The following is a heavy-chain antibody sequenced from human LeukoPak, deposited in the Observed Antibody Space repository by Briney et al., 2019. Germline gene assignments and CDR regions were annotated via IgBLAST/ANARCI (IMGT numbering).Heavy chain of an antibody. Sequence: GASVKVSCKASGYSFTIYYIHWVRQAPGQGLEWMGIINPSGGSTSYAPKFQGRVTMTRDTSTSTVYMELSSLRSEDTAVYYCARDIYTSGSLGYWGQGTLVTVSS. D-gene: IGHD3-10*01. CDR1: GYSFTIYY. J-gene: IGHJ4*02. V-gene: IGHV1-46*01. CDR2: INPSGGST. CDR3: ARDIYTSGSLGY.